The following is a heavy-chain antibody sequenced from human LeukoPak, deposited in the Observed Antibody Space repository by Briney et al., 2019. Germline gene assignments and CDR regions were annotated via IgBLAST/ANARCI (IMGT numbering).Heavy chain of an antibody. D-gene: IGHD1-1*01. CDR2: INHSGST. J-gene: IGHJ4*02. V-gene: IGHV4-34*01. CDR1: GGSISSYY. Sequence: SETLSLTCTVSGGSISSYYWSWIRQPPGKGLEWIGEINHSGSTNYNPSLKSRVTISVDTSKNQFSLKLSSVTAADTAVYYCATGTNFDYWGQGTLVTVSS. CDR3: ATGTNFDY.